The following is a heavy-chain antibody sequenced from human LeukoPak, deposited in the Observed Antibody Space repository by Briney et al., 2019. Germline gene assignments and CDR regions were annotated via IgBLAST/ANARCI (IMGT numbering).Heavy chain of an antibody. CDR2: INHSGST. J-gene: IGHJ6*03. Sequence: PSETLSLTCAVYGGSFSGYYWSWIRQPPGKGLEWIGEINHSGSTNYNPSLKSRVTISVDTSKNQFSLKLSSVTAADTAVYYCARGPTYYDFWSGYIDYYYYMDVWGKGTTVTVSS. V-gene: IGHV4-34*01. CDR3: ARGPTYYDFWSGYIDYYYYMDV. D-gene: IGHD3-3*01. CDR1: GGSFSGYY.